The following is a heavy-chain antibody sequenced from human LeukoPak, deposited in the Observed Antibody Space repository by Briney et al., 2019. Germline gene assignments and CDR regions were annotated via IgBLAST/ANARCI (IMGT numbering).Heavy chain of an antibody. Sequence: SETLSLTCTVSGGSIYSTSYYWGWIRQPPGRGLEWIGSIYYSGYTYYNPSLKSRVTISVDTSKNQFSLKLSSVTAADTAVYYCARQGWASFYYYGVDVWGQGTPVTVSS. CDR2: IYYSGYT. CDR3: ARQGWASFYYYGVDV. D-gene: IGHD6-19*01. J-gene: IGHJ6*02. CDR1: GGSIYSTSYY. V-gene: IGHV4-39*01.